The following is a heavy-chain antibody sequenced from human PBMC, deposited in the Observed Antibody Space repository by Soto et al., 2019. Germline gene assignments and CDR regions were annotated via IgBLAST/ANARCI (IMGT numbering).Heavy chain of an antibody. CDR3: AKDPWGIAVAGWFDP. V-gene: IGHV3-30*18. CDR2: ISYDGSNK. Sequence: QVQLVESGGGVVQPGRSLRLSCAASGFTFSSYGMHWVRQAPGKGLEWVAVISYDGSNKYYADSVKGRFTISRDNSKNTLYLQMNSLRAEDTAVYYCAKDPWGIAVAGWFDPWGQGTLVTVSS. CDR1: GFTFSSYG. J-gene: IGHJ5*02. D-gene: IGHD6-19*01.